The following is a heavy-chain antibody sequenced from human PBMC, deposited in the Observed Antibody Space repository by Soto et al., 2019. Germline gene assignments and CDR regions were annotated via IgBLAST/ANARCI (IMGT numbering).Heavy chain of an antibody. CDR2: ISGSGGST. J-gene: IGHJ3*02. CDR3: AKEGQQLVFVHNAFDI. Sequence: PGGSLRLSCAASGFTFSSYAMSWVRQAPGKGLEWVSAISGSGGSTYYADSVKGRFTISRDNSKNTLYLQMNSLRAEDTAVYYCAKEGQQLVFVHNAFDIWGQGTRVTVSS. D-gene: IGHD6-13*01. V-gene: IGHV3-23*01. CDR1: GFTFSSYA.